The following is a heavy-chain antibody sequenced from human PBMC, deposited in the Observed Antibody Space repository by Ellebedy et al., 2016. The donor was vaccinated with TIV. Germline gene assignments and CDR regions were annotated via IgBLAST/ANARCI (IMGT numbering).Heavy chain of an antibody. CDR2: IIPIFGTA. CDR3: ARNIVVVPAANLYGMDV. D-gene: IGHD2-2*01. Sequence: SVKVSXXASGGTFSSYAISWVRQAPGQGLEWMGGIIPIFGTANYAQKFQGRVTITADESTSTAYMELSSLRSEDTAVYYCARNIVVVPAANLYGMDVWGQGTTVTVSS. CDR1: GGTFSSYA. V-gene: IGHV1-69*13. J-gene: IGHJ6*02.